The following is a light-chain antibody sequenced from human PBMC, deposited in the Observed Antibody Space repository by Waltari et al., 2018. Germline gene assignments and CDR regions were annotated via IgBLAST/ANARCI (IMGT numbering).Light chain of an antibody. J-gene: IGKJ4*01. Sequence: IVLTPFPSPLAFFPGGRATLSCRASQSVSSYLAWYQQKPGQAPRLLIYDASNRATGIPARFSGSGSGTEFTLTISSLQSEDFAVYYCQQYNNWPLTFGGGTKVEIK. CDR2: DAS. CDR1: QSVSSY. CDR3: QQYNNWPLT. V-gene: IGKV3-11*01.